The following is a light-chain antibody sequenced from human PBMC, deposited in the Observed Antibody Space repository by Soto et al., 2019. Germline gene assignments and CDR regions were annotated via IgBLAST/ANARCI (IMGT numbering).Light chain of an antibody. Sequence: QSVLTQPPSVPGAPGQRVTISCTGHNSNLGAGYDVHWYQQLPGAAPKLVIFGNRNRPSGVPERFSGSKSGTSASLAITGLQAEGEADYYCQAYDDCLTAFVFGGGTKLTV. V-gene: IGLV1-40*01. CDR3: QAYDDCLTAFV. CDR1: NSNLGAGYD. CDR2: GNR. J-gene: IGLJ3*02.